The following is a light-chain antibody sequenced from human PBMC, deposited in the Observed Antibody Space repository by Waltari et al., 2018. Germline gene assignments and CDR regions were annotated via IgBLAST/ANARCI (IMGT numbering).Light chain of an antibody. CDR2: SAS. V-gene: IGKV1-39*01. Sequence: DIQMTQSPSSLSASMGDTVTITCRASQSFSTYLNWYQKKPGKAPNLLIYSASALQSGIPTRFRGSGSGTDFTLTIHSLQREDFATYYCQQSFILPLTLGGGTKVEIK. CDR3: QQSFILPLT. J-gene: IGKJ4*01. CDR1: QSFSTY.